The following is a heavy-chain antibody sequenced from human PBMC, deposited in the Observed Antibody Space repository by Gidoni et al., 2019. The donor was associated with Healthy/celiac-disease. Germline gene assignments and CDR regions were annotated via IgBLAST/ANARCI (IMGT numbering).Heavy chain of an antibody. V-gene: IGHV4-30-4*01. CDR3: ARVLGAYGDYFLMVDP. J-gene: IGHJ5*02. Sequence: QVQLQESGPGLVKPSQTLSLTCTVSGGSISSGYYYWSWIRQPPGKGLEWIGYISYSGSTYYNPSLKSRVTISVDTSKNQFSLKLSSVTAADTAVYYCARVLGAYGDYFLMVDPWGQGTLVTVSS. CDR2: ISYSGST. CDR1: GGSISSGYYY. D-gene: IGHD4-17*01.